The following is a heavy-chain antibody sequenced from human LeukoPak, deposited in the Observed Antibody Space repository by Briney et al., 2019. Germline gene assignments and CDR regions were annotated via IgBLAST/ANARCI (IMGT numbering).Heavy chain of an antibody. CDR3: ATIAAAGTFSFRYYYYYMDV. D-gene: IGHD6-13*01. CDR2: INHRGST. J-gene: IGHJ6*03. Sequence: SETLSLTCAVYGGSFSGYYWSWVRQPPGKGLEWIGEINHRGSTNYNPSLKGRVTISVDTSKNQFSLKLSSVTAADTAVYYCATIAAAGTFSFRYYYYYMDVWGKGTTVTVSS. V-gene: IGHV4-34*01. CDR1: GGSFSGYY.